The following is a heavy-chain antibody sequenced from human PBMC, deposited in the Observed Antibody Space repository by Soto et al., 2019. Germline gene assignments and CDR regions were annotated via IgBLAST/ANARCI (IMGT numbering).Heavy chain of an antibody. V-gene: IGHV4-39*01. CDR1: GGSISSSSYY. J-gene: IGHJ3*02. CDR3: ARPMGKKQWLDAFDI. D-gene: IGHD6-19*01. CDR2: IYYSGST. Sequence: SETLSLTCTVSGGSISSSSYYWGWIRQPPGKGLEWIGSIYYSGSTYYNPSLKSRVTISVDTSKNQFSLKLSSVTAADTAVYYCARPMGKKQWLDAFDIWGQGTMVTVSS.